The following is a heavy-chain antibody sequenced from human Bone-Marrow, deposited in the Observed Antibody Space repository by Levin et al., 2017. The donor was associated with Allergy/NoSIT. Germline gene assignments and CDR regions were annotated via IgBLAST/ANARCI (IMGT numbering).Heavy chain of an antibody. CDR2: IYHSGST. V-gene: IGHV4-30-2*01. CDR1: GGSISSGGYS. CDR3: ARVNTMVRGSSWYFDL. Sequence: SETLSLTCAVSGGSISSGGYSWSWIRQPPGKGLEWIGYIYHSGSTYYNPSLKSRVTISVDRSKNQFSLKLSSVTAADTAVYYCARVNTMVRGSSWYFDLWGRGTLVTVSS. D-gene: IGHD3-10*01. J-gene: IGHJ2*01.